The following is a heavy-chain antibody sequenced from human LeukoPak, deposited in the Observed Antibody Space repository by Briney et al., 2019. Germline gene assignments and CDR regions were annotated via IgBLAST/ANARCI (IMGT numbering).Heavy chain of an antibody. Sequence: SETLSLTCTVSGGSISSYYWSWIRQPPGKGLEWIGYIYYSGSTNYNPSLKGRVTISLDTPKNQISLKLTSVTAADTAVYYCARVQTTVPDYWGQGILVTVSS. CDR2: IYYSGST. J-gene: IGHJ4*02. D-gene: IGHD4-17*01. CDR1: GGSISSYY. V-gene: IGHV4-59*01. CDR3: ARVQTTVPDY.